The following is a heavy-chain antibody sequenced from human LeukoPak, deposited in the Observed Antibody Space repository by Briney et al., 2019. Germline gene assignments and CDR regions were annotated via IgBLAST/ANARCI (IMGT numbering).Heavy chain of an antibody. D-gene: IGHD2-21*01. J-gene: IGHJ4*02. CDR1: GFTFDDYM. CDR3: AKDVATVGIVDF. CDR2: ISWGGNSI. V-gene: IGHV3-43*01. Sequence: GGSLRLSCAASGFTFDDYMMHWVRQAPGKGLEWVALISWGGNSIYYADSVKGRFTISRDNGKNSLYLQMLNLRTEDTAFYYCAKDVATVGIVDFWGQGTLVTVSS.